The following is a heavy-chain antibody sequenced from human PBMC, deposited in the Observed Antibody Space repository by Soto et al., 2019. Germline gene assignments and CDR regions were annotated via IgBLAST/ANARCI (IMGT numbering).Heavy chain of an antibody. J-gene: IGHJ5*02. CDR1: GGSINSSSYF. D-gene: IGHD6-19*01. CDR3: ARQYSSDSRNGFDP. Sequence: LSPTCSVAGGSINSSSYFWGWVRPPPGKGLEWIGSIYYSGSTYYNPSLRSRVTISVDTSKNQFSLKLSSVTAADTAVFYCARQYSSDSRNGFDPWGQG. CDR2: IYYSGST. V-gene: IGHV4-39*01.